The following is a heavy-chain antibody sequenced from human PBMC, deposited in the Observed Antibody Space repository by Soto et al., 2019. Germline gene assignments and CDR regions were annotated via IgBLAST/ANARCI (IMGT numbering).Heavy chain of an antibody. CDR3: ASGTSLADPFYYYYYYMDV. V-gene: IGHV4-61*01. CDR2: IYYSGST. J-gene: IGHJ6*03. Sequence: SETLSLTCTVSGGSISSSNYYWSWIRQPPGKGLEWIGYIYYSGSTNYNPSLKSRVTISVDTSKNQFSLKLSSVTAADTAVYYCASGTSLADPFYYYYYYMDVWGKGTTVTVSS. CDR1: GGSISSSNYY. D-gene: IGHD2-15*01.